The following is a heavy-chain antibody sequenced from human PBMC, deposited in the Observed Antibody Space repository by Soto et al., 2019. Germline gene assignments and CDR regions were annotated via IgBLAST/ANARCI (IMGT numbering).Heavy chain of an antibody. J-gene: IGHJ5*01. CDR2: TYYRSKWYN. CDR1: GDSVSSNSAV. D-gene: IGHD1-26*01. V-gene: IGHV6-1*01. CDR3: ARLVGNIWLDS. Sequence: PSQTLSLTCAISGDSVSSNSAVWNWIRQSPSGGLEWLGRTYYRSKWYNDYAVSVKSRITINPDTSKNQVSLQLNSVTPEDTAVYSCARLVGNIWLDSWCKGSLVTVSS.